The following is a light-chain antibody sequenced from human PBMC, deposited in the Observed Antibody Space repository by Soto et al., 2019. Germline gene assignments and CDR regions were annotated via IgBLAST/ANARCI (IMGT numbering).Light chain of an antibody. CDR2: RAS. Sequence: DVVMTQSPLSLPVTLGQPASISCRSSQSIVYSDGIAYLSWFQQRPGQSPRRLIYRASNRDSGVXDXFSGSGSGPDFTLKINRVEAEDVGVYYCMQGTRWPPTFGRGTKVEIK. J-gene: IGKJ1*01. CDR1: QSIVYSDGIAY. CDR3: MQGTRWPPT. V-gene: IGKV2-30*01.